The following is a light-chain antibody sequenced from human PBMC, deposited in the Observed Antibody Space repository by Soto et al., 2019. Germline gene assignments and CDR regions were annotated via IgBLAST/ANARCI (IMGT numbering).Light chain of an antibody. Sequence: QSALTQPASVSGSPGQSITISCTGTSSDVGSYNLVSWYQQHPGKAPKLMIYEGSKRPSGVSNRFSGSKSGNTASLTISGLQAEDDADYYCCSYAGSSTFSYVFVTGPKVTVL. CDR2: EGS. CDR3: CSYAGSSTFSYV. J-gene: IGLJ1*01. CDR1: SSDVGSYNL. V-gene: IGLV2-23*03.